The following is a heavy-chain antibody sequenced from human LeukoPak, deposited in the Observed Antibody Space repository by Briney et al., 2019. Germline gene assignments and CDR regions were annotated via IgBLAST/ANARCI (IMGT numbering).Heavy chain of an antibody. V-gene: IGHV3-7*01. J-gene: IGHJ4*02. D-gene: IGHD5-12*01. CDR2: INQDGSEE. CDR3: VRDGGVSGYDLLDY. Sequence: GGSLRLSCAASGFTFSNYWMTWVRQAPGKGLEWVANINQDGSEEYYMDSMKARFTISRDNAKDSLSLQMNSLRAEDTAVYYCVRDGGVSGYDLLDYWGRGTLVTVSS. CDR1: GFTFSNYW.